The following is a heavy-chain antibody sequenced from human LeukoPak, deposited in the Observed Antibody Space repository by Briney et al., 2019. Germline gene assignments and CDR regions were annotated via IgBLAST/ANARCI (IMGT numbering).Heavy chain of an antibody. CDR3: ARESWAYGSGSYFSIGQTFDP. D-gene: IGHD3-10*01. J-gene: IGHJ5*02. CDR2: IYPNSGAT. V-gene: IGHV1-2*02. CDR1: GYTFTDYY. Sequence: ASVKVSCKASGYTFTDYYMHWVRQAPGQGLEWMGWIYPNSGATKYAQKFQGRVTMTRDTSISTAYMELSRLRSDDTAVYYCARESWAYGSGSYFSIGQTFDPWGQGTLVTVSS.